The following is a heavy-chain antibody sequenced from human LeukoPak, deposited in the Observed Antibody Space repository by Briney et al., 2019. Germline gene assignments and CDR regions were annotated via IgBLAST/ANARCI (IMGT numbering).Heavy chain of an antibody. CDR2: IYYSGST. V-gene: IGHV4-59*01. CDR1: GGSISSYY. Sequence: SETLSLTCTVSGGSISSYYWSWIRQPPGKGLEWIGYIYYSGSTNYNPSLKSRVTISVDTSKNQFSLKLSSVTAADTAVYYCARGERDYGFWSGEKGYNWFDPWGQGTLVTVSS. CDR3: ARGERDYGFWSGEKGYNWFDP. D-gene: IGHD3-3*01. J-gene: IGHJ5*02.